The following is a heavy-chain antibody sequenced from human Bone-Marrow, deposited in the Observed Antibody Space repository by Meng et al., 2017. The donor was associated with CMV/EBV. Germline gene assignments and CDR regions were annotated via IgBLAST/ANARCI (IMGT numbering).Heavy chain of an antibody. CDR2: MNPNSGNT. J-gene: IGHJ6*02. V-gene: IGHV1-8*01. Sequence: ASVKVSCKASGYTFTSYDINWVRQATGQGLEWMGWMNPNSGNTGYAQKFQGRVTMTTDTSTSTAYMELRSLRSDDTAVYYCARDGEWELLNGQSYYYYYGMDVWGQGTTVTVSS. CDR3: ARDGEWELLNGQSYYYYYGMDV. D-gene: IGHD1-26*01. CDR1: GYTFTSYD.